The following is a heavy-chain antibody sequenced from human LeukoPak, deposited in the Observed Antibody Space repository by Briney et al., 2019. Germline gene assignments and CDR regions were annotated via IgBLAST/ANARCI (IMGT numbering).Heavy chain of an antibody. J-gene: IGHJ5*02. V-gene: IGHV4-59*01. Sequence: ASETLSLTCTVSGGSMNNYYWTWIRQPPGKGLEWIGYTYHSGSTNYNPSLKSRITISLDTSKDQFSLKLSSVTAADTAVYYCARVVIHYDILTGYYVGNNWFDPWGQGTLVTVSS. D-gene: IGHD3-9*01. CDR1: GGSMNNYY. CDR2: TYHSGST. CDR3: ARVVIHYDILTGYYVGNNWFDP.